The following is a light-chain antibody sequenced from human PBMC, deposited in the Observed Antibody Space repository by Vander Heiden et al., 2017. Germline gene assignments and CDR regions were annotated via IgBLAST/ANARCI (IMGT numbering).Light chain of an antibody. CDR3: QQYNNWPPRYT. V-gene: IGKV3-15*01. J-gene: IGKJ2*01. CDR1: QSVSSN. Sequence: EIVMTQSPATLSVSPGERATLSCRASQSVSSNLAWYQQKPGQAPRLLIYGASTRATGIQARFSGSGSGTEFTLTISSRQSEDFAVYYCQQYNNWPPRYTFGQGTKLEIK. CDR2: GAS.